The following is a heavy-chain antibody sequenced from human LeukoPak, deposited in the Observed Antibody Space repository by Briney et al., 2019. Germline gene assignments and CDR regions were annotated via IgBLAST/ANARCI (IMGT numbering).Heavy chain of an antibody. J-gene: IGHJ3*02. CDR2: INPNSGGT. Sequence: ASVKVSCKASGYTFTGYYMHWVRQAPGQGLEWMGWINPNSGGTNYAQKFQGRVTMTRDTSISTAYMELSRLRSDDTAVYYCARAYTGIVGATFAFDIWDQGTMVTVSS. V-gene: IGHV1-2*02. CDR3: ARAYTGIVGATFAFDI. CDR1: GYTFTGYY. D-gene: IGHD1-26*01.